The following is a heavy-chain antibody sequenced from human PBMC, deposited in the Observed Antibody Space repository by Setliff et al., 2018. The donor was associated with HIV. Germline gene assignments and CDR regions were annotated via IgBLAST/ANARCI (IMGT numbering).Heavy chain of an antibody. CDR2: IFYTGST. CDR3: ARQQGDSRGFYPHFDY. V-gene: IGHV4-59*04. Sequence: SETLSLTCTVSGDSISTYYWSWIRQPPGKGLEWIGDIFYTGSTYYNPSLKSRISMSMVASKKQIFLKLSTVSAADTAVYYCARQQGDSRGFYPHFDYWGQGRLVTVSS. J-gene: IGHJ4*02. CDR1: GDSISTYY. D-gene: IGHD3-22*01.